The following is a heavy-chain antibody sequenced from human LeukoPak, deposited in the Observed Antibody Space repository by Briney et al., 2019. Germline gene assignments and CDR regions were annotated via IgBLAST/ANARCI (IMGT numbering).Heavy chain of an antibody. V-gene: IGHV1-24*01. Sequence: ASVKVSCKVSGYSLSELSMHWVRQAPGKGLEWMGGSDPEDGKTINAQKFQGRLTMTEDTSTDTAYMELSSLRSEDTAVYYCTTVRFEVDSSGYYHNYFDPWGQGTLVTVSS. CDR2: SDPEDGKT. CDR1: GYSLSELS. J-gene: IGHJ5*02. D-gene: IGHD3-22*01. CDR3: TTVRFEVDSSGYYHNYFDP.